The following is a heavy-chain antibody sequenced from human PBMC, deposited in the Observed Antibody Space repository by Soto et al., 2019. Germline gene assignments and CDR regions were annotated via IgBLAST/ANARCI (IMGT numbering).Heavy chain of an antibody. CDR1: GVTVSSNY. Sequence: EVQLVESGGGLVQPGGSLRLSCAASGVTVSSNYMSWVRQAPGKGLEWVSVIYSGGSTYYADSVKGRFTISRDNSKNTLDLQMNSLRAEDTAVYYGARHGYNYGGGDFDYWGQGTLVTVSS. D-gene: IGHD5-18*01. V-gene: IGHV3-66*04. J-gene: IGHJ4*02. CDR3: ARHGYNYGGGDFDY. CDR2: IYSGGST.